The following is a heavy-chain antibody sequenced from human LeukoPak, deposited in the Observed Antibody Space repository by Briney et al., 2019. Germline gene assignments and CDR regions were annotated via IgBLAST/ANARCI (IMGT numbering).Heavy chain of an antibody. CDR3: TRHGDGFRY. CDR2: IDPGDSET. J-gene: IGHJ4*02. V-gene: IGHV5-51*01. Sequence: GESLKISCKGSGYLFTNYWIGWVRQMSGKGLEWMGMIDPGDSETRYSPSFQGQVTISADKSISTAYLQWSSLKASDTAMYYCTRHGDGFRYWGQGTLVTVSS. CDR1: GYLFTNYW. D-gene: IGHD2-21*02.